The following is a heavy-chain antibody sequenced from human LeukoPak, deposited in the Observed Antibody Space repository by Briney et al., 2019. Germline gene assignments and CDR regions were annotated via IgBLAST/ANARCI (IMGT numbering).Heavy chain of an antibody. CDR1: GYTFTNYG. CDR3: ARGIAYFDY. D-gene: IGHD6-13*01. CDR2: ISVSHGNT. J-gene: IGHJ4*02. V-gene: IGHV1-18*01. Sequence: VASVNVSCKASGYTFTNYGFTWLRQAPGQGLEWMGWISVSHGNTIYAQKLQGRVTMTTDTSTSTAYMELRSLRSDDTAVYYCARGIAYFDYWGQGTLVTVSS.